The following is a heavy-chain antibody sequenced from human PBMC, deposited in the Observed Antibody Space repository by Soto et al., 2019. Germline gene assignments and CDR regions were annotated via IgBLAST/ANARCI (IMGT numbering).Heavy chain of an antibody. D-gene: IGHD3-10*01. CDR1: XXXLXXTGXX. CDR3: ARILQWFGDPGGFDP. J-gene: IGHJ5*02. CDR2: VYWNDDK. Sequence: GPXXXXXXQTLTLTCTXSXXXLXXTGXXXXXXXXPPGKALEWLALVYWNDDKFYSPSLKSRLTITKDTPKNQVDLTMTNVDPVDTATYFCARILQWFGDPGGFDPWGQGTLVTVSS. V-gene: IGHV2-5*01.